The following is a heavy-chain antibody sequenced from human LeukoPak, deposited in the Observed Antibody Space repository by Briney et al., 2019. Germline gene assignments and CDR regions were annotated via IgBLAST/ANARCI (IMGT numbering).Heavy chain of an antibody. CDR2: IYTSGST. Sequence: SETLSLTCTVSGGSISSYYWSWIRQPPGKGLEWIGYIYTSGSTNYNPSLKSRVTISVDTSKNQFSLKLSSVTAADTAVHYCARLTGAGNLYYYSMDVWGKGTTVTVSS. D-gene: IGHD7-27*01. J-gene: IGHJ6*03. CDR1: GGSISSYY. CDR3: ARLTGAGNLYYYSMDV. V-gene: IGHV4-4*09.